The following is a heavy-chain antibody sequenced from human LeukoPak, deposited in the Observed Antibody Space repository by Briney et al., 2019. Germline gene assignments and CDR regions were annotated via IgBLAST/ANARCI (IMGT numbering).Heavy chain of an antibody. CDR2: IIGSGGST. CDR3: ARDGRQYYYDSSGYYWFDP. V-gene: IGHV3-23*01. Sequence: TGGSLRLSCAASGFTLSSYAMSWVRPAPGKWLEWVSAIIGSGGSTYYADSVKGRFTISRDNSKSTLYLQMNNLRAEDTAVYYCARDGRQYYYDSSGYYWFDPWGQGTLVTVSS. J-gene: IGHJ5*02. CDR1: GFTLSSYA. D-gene: IGHD3-22*01.